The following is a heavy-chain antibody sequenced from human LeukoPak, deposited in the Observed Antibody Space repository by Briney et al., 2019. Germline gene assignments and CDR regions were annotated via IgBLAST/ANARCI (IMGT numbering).Heavy chain of an antibody. CDR1: GYTFTSYD. D-gene: IGHD1-26*01. CDR2: MNPNSGNT. J-gene: IGHJ4*02. V-gene: IGHV1-8*01. CDR3: AREYSGSDY. Sequence: ASVKVSCKASGYTFTSYDINWVRQATGQGLEWMGWMNPNSGNTGYAQKFQGRVTMTRDTSTSTVYMELSSLRSEDTAVYYCAREYSGSDYWGQGTLVTVSS.